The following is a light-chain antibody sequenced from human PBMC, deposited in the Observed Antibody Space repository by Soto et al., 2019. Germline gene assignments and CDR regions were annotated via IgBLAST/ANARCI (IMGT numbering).Light chain of an antibody. J-gene: IGKJ1*01. Sequence: EIVLTQSPATLSVSPGERATLSCRVSESVRTSLAWYQQKPGRSPSLLIYGASNRATGLPARFSGSGSGTEFTLTISSLQSEDFAVYYCQQYSDWPRTFGQGTKLEFK. CDR3: QQYSDWPRT. CDR2: GAS. CDR1: ESVRTS. V-gene: IGKV3-15*01.